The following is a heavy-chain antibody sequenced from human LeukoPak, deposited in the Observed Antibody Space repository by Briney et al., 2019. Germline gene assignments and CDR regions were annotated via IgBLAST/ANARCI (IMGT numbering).Heavy chain of an antibody. CDR2: IYYTGST. CDR3: ARLPCTYSGYDSGYYYYDMDV. Sequence: SETLSLTCTVSGGSFSSSSYYWAWIRQPPGKGLEWIGKIYYTGSTYYNPSLKSRVTISVDTSKNQFSLKLSSVTAADTAVYYCARLPCTYSGYDSGYYYYDMDVWGQGTTVTVSS. CDR1: GGSFSSSSYY. D-gene: IGHD5-12*01. V-gene: IGHV4-39*01. J-gene: IGHJ6*02.